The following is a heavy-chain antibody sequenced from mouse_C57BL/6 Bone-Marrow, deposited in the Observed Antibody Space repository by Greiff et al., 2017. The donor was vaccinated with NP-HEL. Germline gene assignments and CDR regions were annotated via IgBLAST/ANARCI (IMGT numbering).Heavy chain of an antibody. D-gene: IGHD1-1*01. J-gene: IGHJ4*01. CDR1: GYTFTSYW. CDR3: ARQIYDSGSSYFYYAMDY. V-gene: IGHV1-50*01. Sequence: QVQLQQSGAELVKPGASVKLSCKASGYTFTSYWMQWVKQRPGQGLEWIGEIDPSDSYTNYNQKFKGKATLTVDTSSSTAYMQLSSLTSEDFAVYYCARQIYDSGSSYFYYAMDYWGQGTSVTVSS. CDR2: IDPSDSYT.